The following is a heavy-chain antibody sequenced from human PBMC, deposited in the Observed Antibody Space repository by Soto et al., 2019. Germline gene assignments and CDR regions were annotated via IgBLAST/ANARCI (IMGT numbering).Heavy chain of an antibody. Sequence: GGSLSLSCAASGFTFSNAWMNWVRQAPGKGLEWVGRIKSKTDGGTTDYAAPVKGRFTISRDDSKNTLYLQMNSLKTEDTAVYYCTTSLGVGSGYNYGMDVWGQGTTVTVSS. CDR1: GFTFSNAW. J-gene: IGHJ6*02. V-gene: IGHV3-15*07. CDR3: TTSLGVGSGYNYGMDV. D-gene: IGHD3-3*01. CDR2: IKSKTDGGTT.